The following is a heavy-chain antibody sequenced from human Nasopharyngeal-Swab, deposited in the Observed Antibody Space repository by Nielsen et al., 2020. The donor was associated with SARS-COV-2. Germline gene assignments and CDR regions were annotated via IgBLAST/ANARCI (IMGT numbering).Heavy chain of an antibody. CDR1: GGSISSSNW. CDR3: ASGVLPAASPRGYYYYYYMDV. D-gene: IGHD2-2*01. J-gene: IGHJ6*03. CDR2: INHSGST. V-gene: IGHV4-4*02. Sequence: GSLRLSCAVSGGSISSSNWWSWVRQPPGKGLEWIGEINHSGSTNYNPSLKSRVTISVDTSKNQFSLKLSSVTAADTAVYYCASGVLPAASPRGYYYYYYMDVWGKGTTVTVSS.